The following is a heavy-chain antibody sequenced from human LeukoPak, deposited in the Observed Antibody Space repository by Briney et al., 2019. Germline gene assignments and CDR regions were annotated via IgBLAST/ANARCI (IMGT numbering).Heavy chain of an antibody. V-gene: IGHV4-34*01. CDR1: GGSFSGYY. CDR3: ARDVPDSGNYYPDAFDI. CDR2: INHSGST. J-gene: IGHJ3*02. D-gene: IGHD3-10*01. Sequence: SETLSLTCAVYGGSFSGYYWSWIRQPPGKGLEWIGEINHSGSTNYNPSLKSRVTISVDTSKNQFSLKLSSVTAEDTAVYYCARDVPDSGNYYPDAFDIWRQGTMVTVSS.